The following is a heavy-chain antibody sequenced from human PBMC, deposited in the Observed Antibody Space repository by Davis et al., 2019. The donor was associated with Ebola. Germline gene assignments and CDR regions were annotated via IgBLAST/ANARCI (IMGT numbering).Heavy chain of an antibody. J-gene: IGHJ6*04. D-gene: IGHD3-3*01. CDR2: ISGSGGST. CDR1: GFTFSSYA. CDR3: AKTGLSFGVVKYHYGMDV. Sequence: PGGSLRLSSPASGFTFSSYAMSWVRQAPGKGLEWVSAISGSGGSTYYADSVKGRFTISRDNAKNSLYLQMNSLRAEDTAVYYCAKTGLSFGVVKYHYGMDVWGKGTTVTVSS. V-gene: IGHV3-23*01.